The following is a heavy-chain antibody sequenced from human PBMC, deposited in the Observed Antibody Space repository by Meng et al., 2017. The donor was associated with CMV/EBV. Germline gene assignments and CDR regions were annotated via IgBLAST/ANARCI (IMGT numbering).Heavy chain of an antibody. CDR3: ARYYCSSCHFDY. V-gene: IGHV5-51*01. J-gene: IGHJ4*02. Sequence: VSCKGSGYSFTSYWIGWVRQMPGKGLEWLGFIYPGDSDTRYSPSFQGQVTISADKSISTAYLQWSSLKASDTAMYYCARYYCSSCHFDYWGQGTLVTVSS. CDR1: GYSFTSYW. CDR2: IYPGDSDT. D-gene: IGHD2-2*01.